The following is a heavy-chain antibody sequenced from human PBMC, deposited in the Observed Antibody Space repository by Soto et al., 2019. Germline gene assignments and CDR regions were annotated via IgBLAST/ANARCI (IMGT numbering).Heavy chain of an antibody. CDR1: GGSFSGYY. V-gene: IGHV4-34*01. CDR2: INHSGST. D-gene: IGHD3-3*01. J-gene: IGHJ6*03. Sequence: SETLSLTCAVYGGSFSGYYWSWIRQPPGKGLEWIGEINHSGSTNYNPSLKSRVTISVDTSKNQFSLKLSSVTAADTAVYYCARQQGGSIFGRYYYYYMDVWGKGTTVT. CDR3: ARQQGGSIFGRYYYYYMDV.